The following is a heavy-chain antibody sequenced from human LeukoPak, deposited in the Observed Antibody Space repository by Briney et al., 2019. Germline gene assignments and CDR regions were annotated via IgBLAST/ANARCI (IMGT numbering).Heavy chain of an antibody. CDR1: GYTFTSYD. CDR3: ARGEGGYSGYDFGFDY. CDR2: MNPNSGNT. J-gene: IGHJ4*02. D-gene: IGHD5-12*01. V-gene: IGHV1-8*01. Sequence: ASVKVSCMASGYTFTSYDINWVRQATGQGLEWMGWMNPNSGNTGYAQKFQGRVTMTRNTSISTAYMELSSLRSEDTAVYYCARGEGGYSGYDFGFDYWGQGTLVTVSS.